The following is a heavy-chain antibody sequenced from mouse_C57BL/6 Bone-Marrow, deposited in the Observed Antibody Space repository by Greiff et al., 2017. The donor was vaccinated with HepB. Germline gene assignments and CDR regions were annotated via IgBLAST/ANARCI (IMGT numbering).Heavy chain of an antibody. CDR3: ARGGSYGSLYAMDY. Sequence: VQLQQSGPELVKPGASVKISCKASGYTFTDYYMNWVKQSHGKSLEWIGDINPNNGGTSYNQKFKGKATLTVDKSSSTAYMELSSLTSEDSAVYYCARGGSYGSLYAMDYWGQGTSVTVSS. CDR2: INPNNGGT. V-gene: IGHV1-26*01. J-gene: IGHJ4*01. CDR1: GYTFTDYY. D-gene: IGHD1-1*01.